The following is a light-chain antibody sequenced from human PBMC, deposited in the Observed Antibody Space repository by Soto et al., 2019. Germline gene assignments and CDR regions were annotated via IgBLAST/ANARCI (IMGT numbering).Light chain of an antibody. J-gene: IGKJ1*01. CDR1: QNVNNW. V-gene: IGKV1-5*01. CDR3: QQYNTYWT. Sequence: DIQMTQFPSALSASEGDRVTITCRASQNVNNWLAWYQHKPGKAPQLLIYDASVLETGVPSRFSGSGSGTEFTLAISGLQSDDFATYYCQQYNTYWTFGQGTKVEVK. CDR2: DAS.